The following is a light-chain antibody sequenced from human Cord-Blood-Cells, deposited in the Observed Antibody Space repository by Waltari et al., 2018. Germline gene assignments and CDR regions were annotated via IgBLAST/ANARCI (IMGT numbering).Light chain of an antibody. CDR3: QSYDSSLGGSV. CDR1: SSNIGAGYD. J-gene: IGLJ2*01. V-gene: IGLV1-40*01. CDR2: GNS. Sequence: QSVLTQPPSVSGAPGQRVTISCTGSSSNIGAGYDVHWYQQLPGTAPKLLIYGNSNRPAGVADPFSGSKSGTSASLAITRLQAEDEADYYCQSYDSSLGGSVFGGGTKLTIL.